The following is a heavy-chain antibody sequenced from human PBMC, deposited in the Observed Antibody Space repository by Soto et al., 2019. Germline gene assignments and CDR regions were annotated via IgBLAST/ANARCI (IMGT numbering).Heavy chain of an antibody. CDR2: IYYSGST. Sequence: SETLSLTCTVSGGSISSGDYYWSWIRQPPGKGLEWIGYIYYSGSTYYNPSLKSRVTISVDTSKNQFSLKLSSVTAADTAVYYCARVGGFGATTIDYWGQGTLVTAPQ. V-gene: IGHV4-30-4*01. CDR1: GGSISSGDYY. CDR3: ARVGGFGATTIDY. J-gene: IGHJ4*02. D-gene: IGHD3-10*01.